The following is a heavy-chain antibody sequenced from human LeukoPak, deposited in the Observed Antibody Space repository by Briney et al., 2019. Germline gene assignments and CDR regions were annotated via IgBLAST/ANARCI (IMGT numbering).Heavy chain of an antibody. CDR1: GFTFSSYW. Sequence: GGSLRLSCAASGFTFSSYWMSWVRQAPGKGLEGVANIKQDGSEKYYVDSVKGRFTISRDNAKNSLYLQMNSLRAEDTAVYYCARDRLEWLGYYFDYWGQGTLVTVSS. D-gene: IGHD3-3*01. CDR3: ARDRLEWLGYYFDY. CDR2: IKQDGSEK. J-gene: IGHJ4*02. V-gene: IGHV3-7*01.